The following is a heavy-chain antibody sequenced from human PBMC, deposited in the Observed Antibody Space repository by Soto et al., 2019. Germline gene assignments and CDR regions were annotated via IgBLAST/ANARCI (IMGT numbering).Heavy chain of an antibody. D-gene: IGHD6-19*01. CDR1: GGTFKDYS. CDR3: ARDGWGFNRYFDL. V-gene: IGHV3-30*03. J-gene: IGHJ2*01. Sequence: EGSLRCSGGAPGGTFKDYSMHWGRKAPGKGLERVAVISYDGKQTYYSDTVKDRFTISKNKSKRTLFLQMNSLRIDDTAVYYCARDGWGFNRYFDLWGRGTLVTVSS. CDR2: ISYDGKQT.